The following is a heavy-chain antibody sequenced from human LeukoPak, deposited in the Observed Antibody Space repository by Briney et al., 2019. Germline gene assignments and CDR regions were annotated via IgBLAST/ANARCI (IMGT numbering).Heavy chain of an antibody. V-gene: IGHV4-34*01. J-gene: IGHJ4*02. Sequence: SETLSLTCAVYGGSFSGYYWSWIRQPPGKGLEWIGEINHSGSTNYNPSLKSRVTISVDTSKNQFSLKLSSVTAADTAVYYCARAKEIRFLATPRKQYYFDYWGQGTLVTVSS. CDR3: ARAKEIRFLATPRKQYYFDY. CDR2: INHSGST. D-gene: IGHD3-3*01. CDR1: GGSFSGYY.